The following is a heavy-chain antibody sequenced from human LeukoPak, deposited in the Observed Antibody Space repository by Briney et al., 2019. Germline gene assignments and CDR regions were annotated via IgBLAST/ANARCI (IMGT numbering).Heavy chain of an antibody. J-gene: IGHJ5*02. Sequence: GGSLRLSCAASGFTFSNYAMSWVRQAPGKGLEWVSDINSSGGDTYYADSVKGRFTISRDNSNNTLYLQVNSLRAEDTAVYYCARDLYGGNSASWVDLWGQGTLVTVSS. CDR2: INSSGGDT. D-gene: IGHD4-23*01. V-gene: IGHV3-23*01. CDR1: GFTFSNYA. CDR3: ARDLYGGNSASWVDL.